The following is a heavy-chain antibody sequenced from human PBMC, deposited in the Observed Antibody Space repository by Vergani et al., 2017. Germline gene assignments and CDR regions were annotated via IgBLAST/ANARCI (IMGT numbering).Heavy chain of an antibody. CDR1: GGSISSGGYY. Sequence: QVQLQESGPGLVKPSQTLSLTCTVSGGSISSGGYYWSWICQHPGKGLEWIGYTYYSGRTYYNPSLKSRVTISVDTSKNQFSLKLSSVTAADTAVYYCARTPLYSGYEYWGQGTLVTVSS. D-gene: IGHD5-12*01. V-gene: IGHV4-31*03. CDR3: ARTPLYSGYEY. J-gene: IGHJ4*02. CDR2: TYYSGRT.